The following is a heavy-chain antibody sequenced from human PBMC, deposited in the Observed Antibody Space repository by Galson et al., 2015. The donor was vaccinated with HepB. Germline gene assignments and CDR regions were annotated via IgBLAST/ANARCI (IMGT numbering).Heavy chain of an antibody. CDR1: GFTFSSYG. CDR2: ISYDGSNK. D-gene: IGHD3-22*01. CDR3: ASLIGGYSSGYSFDY. Sequence: SLRLSCAASGFTFSSYGMHWVRQAPGKGLEWVAVISYDGSNKYYADSVKGRFTISRDNSKNTLYLQMNSLRAEDTAVYYCASLIGGYSSGYSFDYWGQGTLVTVSS. V-gene: IGHV3-30*03. J-gene: IGHJ4*02.